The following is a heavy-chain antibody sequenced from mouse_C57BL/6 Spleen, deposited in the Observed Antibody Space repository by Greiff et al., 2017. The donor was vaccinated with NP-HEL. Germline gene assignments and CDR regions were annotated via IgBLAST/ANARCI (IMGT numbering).Heavy chain of an antibody. CDR2: IDPETGGT. CDR3: TREEGGSSPAWFAY. D-gene: IGHD1-1*01. V-gene: IGHV1-15*01. CDR1: GYTFTDYE. J-gene: IGHJ3*01. Sequence: QVQLQQSGAELVRPGASVTLSCKASGYTFTDYEMHWVKQTPVHGLEWIGAIDPETGGTAYNQKFKGKAILTADKSSSTAYMELRSLTSEDSAVYYCTREEGGSSPAWFAYWGQGTLVTVSA.